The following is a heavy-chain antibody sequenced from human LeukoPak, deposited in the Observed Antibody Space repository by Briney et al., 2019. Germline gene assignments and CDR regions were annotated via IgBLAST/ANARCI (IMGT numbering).Heavy chain of an antibody. J-gene: IGHJ4*02. CDR3: ARDRAGGYYYVIDY. D-gene: IGHD3-22*01. Sequence: ASVKVSCKASGYTFTAYHMHWVRQAPGQGLEWMGRINPNSGDTNYAQKFQGRVTMTRDTSISTAYMELSRLRSDDTAVYYCARDRAGGYYYVIDYWGQGTLVTVSS. CDR2: INPNSGDT. CDR1: GYTFTAYH. V-gene: IGHV1-2*06.